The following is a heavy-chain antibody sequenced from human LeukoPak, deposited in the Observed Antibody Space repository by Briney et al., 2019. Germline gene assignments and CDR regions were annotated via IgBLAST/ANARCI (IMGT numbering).Heavy chain of an antibody. J-gene: IGHJ4*02. CDR3: ARALIAAAGYFDY. D-gene: IGHD6-13*01. CDR1: GGSISSYY. V-gene: IGHV4-59*01. CDR2: IYYSGST. Sequence: SETLSLTCTVSGGSISSYYWSWIRQPPGKGLEWIGFIYYSGSTNYNPSLKSRATISVDTSKNQFSLKLSSVTAADTAVYYCARALIAAAGYFDYWGQGTLVTVSS.